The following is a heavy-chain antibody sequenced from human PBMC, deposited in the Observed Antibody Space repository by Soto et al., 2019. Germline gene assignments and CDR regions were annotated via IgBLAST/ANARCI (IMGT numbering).Heavy chain of an antibody. J-gene: IGHJ6*04. CDR2: ISGSGGST. CDR3: AKDRTRDYGDYMVDV. CDR1: GFTFSSYA. Sequence: GESLKISCAASGFTFSSYAMSWVRQAPGKGLEWVSAISGSGGSTYYADSVKGRFTISRDNSKNTLYLQMNSLRAEDTAVYYCAKDRTRDYGDYMVDVWGKGTTVTVSS. V-gene: IGHV3-23*01. D-gene: IGHD4-17*01.